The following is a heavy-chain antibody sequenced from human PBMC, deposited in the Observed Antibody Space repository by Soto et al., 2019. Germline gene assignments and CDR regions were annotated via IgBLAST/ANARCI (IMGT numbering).Heavy chain of an antibody. D-gene: IGHD6-19*01. CDR3: AREAKQWLVLWNYYGMDV. J-gene: IGHJ6*02. Sequence: GGSLRLRYAASGFNFSSYAMHWVRQAPGKGLEWVAVISYDGSNKYYADSVKGRFTISRDNSKNTLYLQMNSLRAEDTAVYYCAREAKQWLVLWNYYGMDVWGQGTTVTVSS. CDR2: ISYDGSNK. V-gene: IGHV3-30-3*01. CDR1: GFNFSSYA.